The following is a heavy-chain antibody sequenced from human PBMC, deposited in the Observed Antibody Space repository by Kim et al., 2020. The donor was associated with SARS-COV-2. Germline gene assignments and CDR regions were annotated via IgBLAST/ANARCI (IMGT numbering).Heavy chain of an antibody. D-gene: IGHD3-22*01. CDR2: IYYSGST. Sequence: SETLSLTCTVSGGSISSSSYYWGWIRQPPGKGLEWIGSIYYSGSTYYNPSLKSRVTISVDTSKNQFSLKLSSVTAADTAVYYCASKAQAPIYDSSGSDAFEIWGQGTMVTVSS. J-gene: IGHJ3*02. CDR3: ASKAQAPIYDSSGSDAFEI. CDR1: GGSISSSSYY. V-gene: IGHV4-39*07.